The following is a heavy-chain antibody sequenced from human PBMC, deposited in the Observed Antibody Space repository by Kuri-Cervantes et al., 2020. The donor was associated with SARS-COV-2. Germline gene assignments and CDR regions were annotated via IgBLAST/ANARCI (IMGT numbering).Heavy chain of an antibody. Sequence: PSETLSLPCTVSGGSISSSSYFCGWIRQPPGKGLERIWSNYYSGSTYYNPSLKSRDIISGVKSKNQFSLKLSSVTAADTAVYYCARQMMSTITIFGVVITRHWFDPWGQGTLVTVSS. V-gene: IGHV4-39*01. J-gene: IGHJ5*02. CDR1: GGSISSSSYF. CDR3: ARQMMSTITIFGVVITRHWFDP. CDR2: NYYSGST. D-gene: IGHD3-3*01.